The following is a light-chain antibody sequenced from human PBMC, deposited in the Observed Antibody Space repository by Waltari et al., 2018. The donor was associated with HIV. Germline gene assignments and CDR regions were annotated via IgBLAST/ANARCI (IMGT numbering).Light chain of an antibody. J-gene: IGLJ2*01. CDR2: QDN. CDR1: KLGDKY. V-gene: IGLV3-1*01. CDR3: AAWDASLSVV. Sequence: SYELTQPPSVSVSPGQTASITCSGDKLGDKYACWYQQKPGQSPVLVIYQDNKRPSGIPDRFSGSKSGTSASLAISGLRSEDEADYYCAAWDASLSVVFGGGTKLTVL.